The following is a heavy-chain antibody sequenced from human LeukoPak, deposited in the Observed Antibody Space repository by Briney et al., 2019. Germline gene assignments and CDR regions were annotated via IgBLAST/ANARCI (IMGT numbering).Heavy chain of an antibody. CDR2: IFYGGNT. J-gene: IGHJ4*02. V-gene: IGHV4-59*01. D-gene: IGHD2-8*02. CDR1: GGSISGYF. CDR3: ARGRYCAGGGCRLFDF. Sequence: SETLSLTCSVSGGSISGYFWSWIREPPGRGLEWIGYIFYGGNTKYNPSLKSRVAMSADASKNQYSLSLSSVTAADTAIYYRARGRYCAGGGCRLFDFWGQGTLVGVSS.